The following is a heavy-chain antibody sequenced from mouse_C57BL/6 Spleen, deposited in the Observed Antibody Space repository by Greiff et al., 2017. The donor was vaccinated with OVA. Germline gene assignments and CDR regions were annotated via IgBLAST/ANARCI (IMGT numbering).Heavy chain of an antibody. Sequence: VKLQQPGAELVKPGASVKLSCKASGYTFTSYWMQWVKQRPGQGLEWIGEIDPSDSYTNYNQKFKGKATLTVDTSSSTAYMQLSSLTSEDSAVYYCARGDYGSSHWYFDVWGTGTTVTVSS. J-gene: IGHJ1*03. D-gene: IGHD1-1*01. CDR1: GYTFTSYW. CDR3: ARGDYGSSHWYFDV. V-gene: IGHV1-50*01. CDR2: IDPSDSYT.